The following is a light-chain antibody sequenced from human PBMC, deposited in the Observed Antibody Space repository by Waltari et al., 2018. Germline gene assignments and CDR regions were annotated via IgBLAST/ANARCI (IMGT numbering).Light chain of an antibody. V-gene: IGKV1-5*03. Sequence: DIQMTQSPSTLSASVGDRVTITCRASQSISNWLAWYQQKPGKAPKVLIYKSFTLQSGVPSRFSGSGSETEVSLTISSLQPDDFATYYCQQYNIWPYTFGQGTTLEI. J-gene: IGKJ2*01. CDR2: KSF. CDR1: QSISNW. CDR3: QQYNIWPYT.